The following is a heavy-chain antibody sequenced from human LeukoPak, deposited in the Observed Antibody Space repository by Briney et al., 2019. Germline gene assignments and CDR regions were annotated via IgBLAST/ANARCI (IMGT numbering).Heavy chain of an antibody. CDR2: INTNTGNP. J-gene: IGHJ5*02. V-gene: IGHV7-4-1*02. D-gene: IGHD3-22*01. CDR3: ARGEIERKNRVLIVRFDP. CDR1: GYTFTSYA. Sequence: ASVKVSCKASGYTFTSYAMNWVRQAPGQGLEWMGWINTNTGNPTYAQGFTGRFVFSLDTSVSTAYLQISSLRAEDTAVYYCARGEIERKNRVLIVRFDPWGQGTLVTVSS.